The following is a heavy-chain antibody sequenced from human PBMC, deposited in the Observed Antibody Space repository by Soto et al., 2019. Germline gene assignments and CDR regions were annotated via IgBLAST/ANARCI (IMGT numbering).Heavy chain of an antibody. CDR2: IWFDGKNK. J-gene: IGHJ4*02. V-gene: IGHV3-33*01. D-gene: IGHD3-22*01. CDR3: ARDYHYDSSGCLDY. CDR1: GFSFSSHG. Sequence: QVQLVESGGGVVRPGTSLRLSCGASGFSFSSHGMHWVRQAPGKGLEWVAVIWFDGKNKYYADSVKGRFTISRDNSKNKLYLQMNSLRAEDTAVYYCARDYHYDSSGCLDYWGQGSLVTVSS.